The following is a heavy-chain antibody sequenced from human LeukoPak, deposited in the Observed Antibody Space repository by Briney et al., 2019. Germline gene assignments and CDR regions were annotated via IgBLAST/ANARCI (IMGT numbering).Heavy chain of an antibody. V-gene: IGHV3-23*01. J-gene: IGHJ4*02. CDR3: SRVKYGGNSGYHFDS. CDR2: IGDAATSA. D-gene: IGHD4-23*01. CDR1: GFNFNYFA. Sequence: GGSLRLSCEASGFNFNYFAVSWVRQVPGKRLEWVSTIGDAATSASYADSVRGRFSMSRDNSKNMVYLQMDSLRAEDTAVYFCSRVKYGGNSGYHFDSWGLGTLVTVSS.